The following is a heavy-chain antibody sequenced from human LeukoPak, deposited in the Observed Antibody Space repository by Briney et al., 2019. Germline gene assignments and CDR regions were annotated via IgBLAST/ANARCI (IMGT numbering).Heavy chain of an antibody. CDR1: GFTFISKA. CDR3: ARDLSGLDAFDI. V-gene: IGHV3-23*01. Sequence: SGGSLRLSCVASGFTFISKAMSWVRQAPGKGLEWVSGVLSDGGTTYYADSVKGRFTISRDNSRNTLYLQMNSLRAEDTAVYSCARDLSGLDAFDIWGQGTMVTVSS. D-gene: IGHD3-3*02. CDR2: VLSDGGTT. J-gene: IGHJ3*02.